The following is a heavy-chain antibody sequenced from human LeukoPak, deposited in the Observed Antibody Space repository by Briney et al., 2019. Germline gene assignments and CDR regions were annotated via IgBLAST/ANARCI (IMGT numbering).Heavy chain of an antibody. D-gene: IGHD5-18*01. CDR1: AGSFSGYY. CDR3: ARGRRGYSYGYLSDWFDP. V-gene: IGHV4-34*01. Sequence: PSQTLSLTCAVYAGSFSGYYWSWVRHPPGKVLGWIGVINHSGSTNYNPSLKSRVTISVDTSKNQFSLKLSSVTAADTAVYYCARGRRGYSYGYLSDWFDPWGQGTLVTVSS. CDR2: INHSGST. J-gene: IGHJ5*02.